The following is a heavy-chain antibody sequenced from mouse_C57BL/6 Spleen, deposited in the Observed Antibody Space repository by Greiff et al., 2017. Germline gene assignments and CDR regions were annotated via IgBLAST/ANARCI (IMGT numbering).Heavy chain of an antibody. J-gene: IGHJ2*01. D-gene: IGHD1-1*02. Sequence: VQLQQSGPELVKPGASVKISCKASGYAFSSSWMNWVKQRPGKGLEWIGRIYPGDGDTTYNGKFKGKATLTADKSSSTAYMQLSSLTSEDSAVYFCARDYGPHCWGQGTTLTVSS. CDR1: GYAFSSSW. CDR3: ARDYGPHC. CDR2: IYPGDGDT. V-gene: IGHV1-82*01.